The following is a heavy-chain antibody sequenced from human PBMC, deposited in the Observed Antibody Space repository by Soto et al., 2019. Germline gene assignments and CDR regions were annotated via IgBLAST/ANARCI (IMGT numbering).Heavy chain of an antibody. Sequence: SETLSLTCAVYGRSFSGYYWSWIRQPPGKGLEWIGEINHSGSTNYNPSLKSRVTISVDTSKNQFSLKLSSVTAADTAVYYCARESSNLYCYYGMDVWGQGTTVTVSS. V-gene: IGHV4-34*01. J-gene: IGHJ6*02. CDR3: ARESSNLYCYYGMDV. CDR1: GRSFSGYY. D-gene: IGHD4-4*01. CDR2: INHSGST.